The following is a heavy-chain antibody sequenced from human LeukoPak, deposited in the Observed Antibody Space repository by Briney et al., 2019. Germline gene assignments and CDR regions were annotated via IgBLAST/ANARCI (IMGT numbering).Heavy chain of an antibody. CDR3: ARGGMWELLNALCY. Sequence: GRSLRLSCAASGFTFSSYAMPWVRQAPGKGLEWVAVISYDGSNKYYADSVKGRFTISRDNSKNTLYLQMNSLRAEDTAVYYCARGGMWELLNALCYWGQGTLVTVSS. CDR1: GFTFSSYA. D-gene: IGHD1-26*01. V-gene: IGHV3-30-3*01. J-gene: IGHJ4*02. CDR2: ISYDGSNK.